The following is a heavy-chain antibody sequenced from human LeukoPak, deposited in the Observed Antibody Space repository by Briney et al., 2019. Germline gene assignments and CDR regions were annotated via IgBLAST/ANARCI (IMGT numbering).Heavy chain of an antibody. D-gene: IGHD3-10*01. J-gene: IGHJ4*02. CDR3: ARAFSGSYSLDFDY. Sequence: GGSLRLSCAASGFTFSDYYMSWIRQAHGEGLERVSYISSSGSTIYYADSVKGRFTISRDNAKNSLYLQMNSLRAEDTAVYYCARAFSGSYSLDFDYWGQGTLDTVSS. CDR1: GFTFSDYY. V-gene: IGHV3-11*01. CDR2: ISSSGSTI.